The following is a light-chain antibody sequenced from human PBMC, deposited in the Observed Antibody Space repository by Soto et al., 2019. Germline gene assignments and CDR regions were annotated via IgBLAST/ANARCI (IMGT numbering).Light chain of an antibody. V-gene: IGKV3-20*01. J-gene: IGKJ2*01. CDR3: QQYGSSPYT. CDR1: QSVAGSY. CDR2: VAS. Sequence: PGERVILSCRASQSVAGSYVAWYQQKPGQAPRLLINVASSRATGIPDRFSGSGSGTDFTLTISRLEPEDFAVYYCQQYGSSPYTFGQGTKLEIK.